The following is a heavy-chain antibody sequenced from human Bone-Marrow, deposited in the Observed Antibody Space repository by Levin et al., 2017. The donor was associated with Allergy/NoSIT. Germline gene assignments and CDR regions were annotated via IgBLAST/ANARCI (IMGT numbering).Heavy chain of an antibody. Sequence: QSGGSLRLSCAASGFTISSNYMTWVRQAPGKGLEWVSVIYSGGTTYYSDSVKGRFTISRDSSKNAVYLQMKSLRAEDTAVYYCTRCSGGSCYSGGFDSWGQGTLVTVSS. J-gene: IGHJ5*01. D-gene: IGHD2-15*01. CDR1: GFTISSNY. V-gene: IGHV3-53*01. CDR2: IYSGGTT. CDR3: TRCSGGSCYSGGFDS.